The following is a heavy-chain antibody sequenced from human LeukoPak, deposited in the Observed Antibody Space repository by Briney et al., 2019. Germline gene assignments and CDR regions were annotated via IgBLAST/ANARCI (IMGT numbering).Heavy chain of an antibody. J-gene: IGHJ6*02. D-gene: IGHD1-1*01. Sequence: PGGSLRLSCAASGFTFSDYYMSWIRQAPGKGLEWVSYISSSGSTIYYADSVKGRFTISRDNAKNSLYLQMNSLRAKDTAVYYCARDIGWNQVYYYYGMDVWGQGTTVTVSS. CDR2: ISSSGSTI. V-gene: IGHV3-11*01. CDR1: GFTFSDYY. CDR3: ARDIGWNQVYYYYGMDV.